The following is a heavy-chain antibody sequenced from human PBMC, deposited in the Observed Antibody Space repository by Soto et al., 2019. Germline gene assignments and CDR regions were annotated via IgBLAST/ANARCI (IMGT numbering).Heavy chain of an antibody. CDR1: GFTFSGSA. J-gene: IGHJ5*02. CDR3: TRPSYCSGGSCYGWFDP. V-gene: IGHV3-73*01. Sequence: EVQLVESGGGLVQPGGSLKLSCAASGFTFSGSAMHWVRQASGKGLEWVGRIRSKANSYATAYAASVKGRFTISRDDSKKTAYLQMNSLKTEDTAVYYCTRPSYCSGGSCYGWFDPWGQGTLVTVSS. D-gene: IGHD2-15*01. CDR2: IRSKANSYAT.